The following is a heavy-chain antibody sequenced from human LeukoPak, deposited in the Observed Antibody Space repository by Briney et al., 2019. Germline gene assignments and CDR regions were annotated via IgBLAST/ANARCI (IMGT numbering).Heavy chain of an antibody. J-gene: IGHJ6*03. V-gene: IGHV4-59*08. CDR2: IYYSGST. Sequence: SETLSLTCTVSGGSISSYYWSWIRQPPGKGLEWIGYIYYSGSTNYSPSLKSRVTISVDTSKNYFSLKLSSVTAADTAVYYCARVRGVVINYYYMDVWGKGTTVTVSS. CDR3: ARVRGVVINYYYMDV. D-gene: IGHD3-3*01. CDR1: GGSISSYY.